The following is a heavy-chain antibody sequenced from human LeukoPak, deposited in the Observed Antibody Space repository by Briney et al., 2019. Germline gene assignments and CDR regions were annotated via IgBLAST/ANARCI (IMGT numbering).Heavy chain of an antibody. CDR3: ARSRQASGLFSS. CDR1: GYAIISGGFS. J-gene: IGHJ5*02. V-gene: IGHV4-30-2*01. D-gene: IGHD3-10*01. Sequence: SETLSLTCTVSGYAIISGGFSWNWIRQPPGKGLEWIGCIYDRGPAHYNPSLKSRFTISVDRPKNQFFLNVTSLTAADTAVHYCARSRQASGLFSSWGQGTLVVVSS. CDR2: IYDRGPA.